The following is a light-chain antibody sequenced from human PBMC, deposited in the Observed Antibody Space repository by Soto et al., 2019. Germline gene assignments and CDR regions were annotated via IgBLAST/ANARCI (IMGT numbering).Light chain of an antibody. CDR1: QSVSSGY. Sequence: EIVLTQSPGTLSLSPGERATLSCRASQSVSSGYLAWYQQKPSQAPRLLIYGASSRATGIPDRFSGSGSGTDFTLTISRLEPEDFAVYYCQQYTGSPPAYTFGQGTKLEIK. V-gene: IGKV3-20*01. CDR2: GAS. CDR3: QQYTGSPPAYT. J-gene: IGKJ2*01.